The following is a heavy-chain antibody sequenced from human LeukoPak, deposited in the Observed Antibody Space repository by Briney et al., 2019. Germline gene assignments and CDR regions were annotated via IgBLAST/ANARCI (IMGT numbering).Heavy chain of an antibody. CDR3: ARVGGDRAYCSSTSCYRYYYYYMDV. D-gene: IGHD2-2*01. V-gene: IGHV3-48*01. CDR2: ICSKSRTL. J-gene: IGHJ6*03. CDR1: GFTFSRYS. Sequence: GGSLRLSCAASGFTFSRYSMNWVRQAPGKGVEGVSYICSKSRTLYYAGPGKGRFPISRDNAKNSLYLQMNSLRAEDTAVYYCARVGGDRAYCSSTSCYRYYYYYMDVWGKGTTVTVSS.